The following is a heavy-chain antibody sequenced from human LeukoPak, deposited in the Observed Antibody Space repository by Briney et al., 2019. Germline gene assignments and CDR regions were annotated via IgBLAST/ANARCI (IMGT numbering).Heavy chain of an antibody. CDR1: GYTFTSYG. J-gene: IGHJ4*02. D-gene: IGHD3-22*01. CDR2: ISAYNGNT. CDR3: ARDSSSGYYYNWGY. Sequence: ASVKVSCKASGYTFTSYGISWVPQAPGQGLEGMGWISAYNGNTNYAQKLQGRVTMTTDTSTSTAYMELRSLRSDDTAVYYCARDSSSGYYYNWGYWGQGTLVTVSS. V-gene: IGHV1-18*01.